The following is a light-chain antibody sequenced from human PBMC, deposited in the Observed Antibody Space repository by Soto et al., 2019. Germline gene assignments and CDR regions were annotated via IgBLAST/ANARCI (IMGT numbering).Light chain of an antibody. CDR3: MQSLQSPST. Sequence: DIVMTQSPLSLPVTPGEPASISCRSSQSLLHSNGYNSLDWYLQKPGQSPQLLISLGSNRASGVPDRFRGSGSGTDFTLNINRVEAEDVGVYYCMQSLQSPSTFGQGTKLEIK. J-gene: IGKJ2*01. CDR2: LGS. V-gene: IGKV2-28*01. CDR1: QSLLHSNGYNS.